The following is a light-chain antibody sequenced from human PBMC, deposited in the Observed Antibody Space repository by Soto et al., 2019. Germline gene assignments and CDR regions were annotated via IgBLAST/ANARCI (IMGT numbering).Light chain of an antibody. V-gene: IGKV2-24*01. CDR3: MQSTQQRPYT. CDR2: TVS. Sequence: DIVLTQTPLSSPVTLGQPASISCRSSPSLVHSDVNTYLSWLHQRPGPPPRLLIYTVSHRFSGVPARFSGSWAGTDFQLNISRVEARDVGLYCGMQSTQQRPYTFGQGTK. CDR1: PSLVHSDVNTY. J-gene: IGKJ2*01.